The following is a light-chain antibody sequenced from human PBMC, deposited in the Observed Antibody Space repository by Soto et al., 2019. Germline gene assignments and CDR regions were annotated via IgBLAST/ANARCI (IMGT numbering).Light chain of an antibody. CDR1: SSGIGAYNF. Sequence: QSALTQPASVSGSPGQSITISCTGTSSGIGAYNFVSWYQQHPGKAPKLMLYDVNIRPSGASNRFSGSKSGNTASLTISGLQAEDEADYYCTSWTTSTTMIFGGGTKLTVL. CDR3: TSWTTSTTMI. J-gene: IGLJ2*01. CDR2: DVN. V-gene: IGLV2-14*03.